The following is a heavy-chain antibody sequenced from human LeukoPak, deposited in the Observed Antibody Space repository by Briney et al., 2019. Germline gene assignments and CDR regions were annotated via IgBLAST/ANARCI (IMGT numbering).Heavy chain of an antibody. Sequence: SETLSLTCTVSGYSISSGHYWGWIRQPPGKGLEWIGSIYHSGSTYYNPSLKSRVTISVDTSKNQFSLKLGSVTAADTAVYYCARVYSSSSSNHRYYYYYYMDVWGKGTTVTVSS. CDR1: GYSISSGHY. D-gene: IGHD6-6*01. V-gene: IGHV4-38-2*02. CDR2: IYHSGST. CDR3: ARVYSSSSSNHRYYYYYYMDV. J-gene: IGHJ6*03.